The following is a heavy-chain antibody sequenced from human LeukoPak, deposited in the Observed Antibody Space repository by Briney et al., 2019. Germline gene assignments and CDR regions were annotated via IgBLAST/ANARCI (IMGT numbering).Heavy chain of an antibody. J-gene: IGHJ4*02. CDR1: GFTVSSSY. Sequence: PGGSLRLSCAASGFTVSSSYMSWVRQSPGNGLEWVSVIYSGGSTYHADSVKGRFTISRHNSKNTLYLQMNSLRVEDTAVYYCARAASYESSGYPDYWGQGTLVTVSS. V-gene: IGHV3-53*04. D-gene: IGHD3-22*01. CDR3: ARAASYESSGYPDY. CDR2: IYSGGST.